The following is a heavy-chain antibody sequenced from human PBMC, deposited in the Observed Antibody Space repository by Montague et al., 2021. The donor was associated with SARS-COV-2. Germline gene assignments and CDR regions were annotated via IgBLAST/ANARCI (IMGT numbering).Heavy chain of an antibody. CDR2: FYYSGST. V-gene: IGHV4-39*01. CDR3: ARHLPGIVVAEPAAADY. J-gene: IGHJ4*02. CDR1: GGSISSSSYY. D-gene: IGHD6-19*01. Sequence: SETLSLTCTVSGGSISSSSYYWGWIRQPPGKGLEWIGSFYYSGSTYYNPSLKSRVTISVDTSKNQFSLKMSSVIAADTAVYYCARHLPGIVVAEPAAADYWGQGTLVTVSS.